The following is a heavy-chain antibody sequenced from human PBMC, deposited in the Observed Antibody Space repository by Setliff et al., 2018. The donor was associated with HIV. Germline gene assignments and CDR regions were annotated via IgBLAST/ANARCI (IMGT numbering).Heavy chain of an antibody. Sequence: SETLSLTCTVSGGSISSHYWSWIRQPPGKGLEWIGFIYYSGSSNYNPSLKSRVTISVDTSKNQFSLKLSSVTAGDTAVYYWARSGLYDSSGYYLEYFDYWGQGTLVTVSS. CDR2: IYYSGSS. D-gene: IGHD3-22*01. J-gene: IGHJ4*02. CDR1: GGSISSHY. CDR3: ARSGLYDSSGYYLEYFDY. V-gene: IGHV4-59*11.